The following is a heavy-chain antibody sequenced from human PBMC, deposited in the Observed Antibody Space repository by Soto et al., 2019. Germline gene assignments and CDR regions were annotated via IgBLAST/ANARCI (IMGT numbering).Heavy chain of an antibody. CDR2: IYSGGST. V-gene: IGHV3-53*01. CDR1: GFTVSSNY. Sequence: WGSLRLSCAASGFTVSSNYMSWVRQAPGKGLEWVSVIYSGGSTYYADSVKGRFTISRDNSKNTLYLQMNSLRAEDTAVYYCARRGSGAAAGYYSYGMDVWGQGTTVTVSS. D-gene: IGHD6-13*01. J-gene: IGHJ6*02. CDR3: ARRGSGAAAGYYSYGMDV.